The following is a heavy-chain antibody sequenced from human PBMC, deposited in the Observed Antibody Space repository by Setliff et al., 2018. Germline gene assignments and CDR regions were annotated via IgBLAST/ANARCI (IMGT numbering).Heavy chain of an antibody. D-gene: IGHD4-17*01. V-gene: IGHV7-4-1*02. Sequence: GASVKVSCKASGYTFTSYAMNWVRQAPGQGLEWTGWINTNTGNPTYAQGFTGRFVFSLDTSVSTAYLQISSLKAEDTAVYYCARVATRDGYGDQYYFDYWGQGTLVTVSS. CDR1: GYTFTSYA. CDR3: ARVATRDGYGDQYYFDY. J-gene: IGHJ4*02. CDR2: INTNTGNP.